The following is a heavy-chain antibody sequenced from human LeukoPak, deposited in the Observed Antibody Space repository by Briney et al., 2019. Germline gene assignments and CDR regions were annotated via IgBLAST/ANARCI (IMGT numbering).Heavy chain of an antibody. J-gene: IGHJ4*02. V-gene: IGHV3-64D*08. CDR2: ISSNGGST. D-gene: IGHD6-19*01. Sequence: GGSLRLSCSASGFTFSSYAMHWVRQAPGKGLEYISAISSNGGSTYYADSVEGRFTISRDNSKNTLYLQMSSLRSEDTAVYYCVKNGVYTSGWYGGYFDYWGQGTLVTVSS. CDR3: VKNGVYTSGWYGGYFDY. CDR1: GFTFSSYA.